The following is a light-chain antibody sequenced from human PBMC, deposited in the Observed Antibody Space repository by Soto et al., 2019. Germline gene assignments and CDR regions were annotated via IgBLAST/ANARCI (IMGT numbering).Light chain of an antibody. CDR3: QQYNSYSLT. CDR2: DAS. J-gene: IGKJ4*01. CDR1: QSISSW. Sequence: DIHLTQSPSFLSASVGDRVTITCRASQSISSWLAWYQQKPGKAPKLLIYDASSLESGVPSRFSGSGSGTEFTLTISSLQPDDFATYYCQQYNSYSLTFGGGTKVDI. V-gene: IGKV1-5*01.